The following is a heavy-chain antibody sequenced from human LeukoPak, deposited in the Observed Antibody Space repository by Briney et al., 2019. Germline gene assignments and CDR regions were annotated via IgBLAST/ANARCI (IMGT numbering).Heavy chain of an antibody. V-gene: IGHV3-9*01. J-gene: IGHJ5*02. Sequence: GGSLRLSCAASGFTFDDYAMHWVQQAPGKGLEWVSGISWNSGSIGYADSVKGRFTISRDNAKNSLYLQMNSLRAEDTALYYCAMGNWFDPWGQGTLVTVSS. CDR2: ISWNSGSI. CDR3: AMGNWFDP. D-gene: IGHD3-16*01. CDR1: GFTFDDYA.